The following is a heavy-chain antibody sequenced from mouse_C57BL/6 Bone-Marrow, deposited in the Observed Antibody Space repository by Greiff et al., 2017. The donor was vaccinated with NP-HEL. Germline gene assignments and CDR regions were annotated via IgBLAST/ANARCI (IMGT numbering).Heavy chain of an antibody. D-gene: IGHD2-4*01. CDR2: INPNNGGT. J-gene: IGHJ4*01. CDR3: ASPYDYDLYYAMDY. V-gene: IGHV1-26*01. Sequence: EVQLQQSGPELVKPGASVKISCKASGYTFTDYYMNWVKQSHGKSLEWIGDINPNNGGTSYNQKFKGKATLTVDKSSSTAYMELRSLTSEDSAVYYCASPYDYDLYYAMDYWGQGTSVTVSS. CDR1: GYTFTDYY.